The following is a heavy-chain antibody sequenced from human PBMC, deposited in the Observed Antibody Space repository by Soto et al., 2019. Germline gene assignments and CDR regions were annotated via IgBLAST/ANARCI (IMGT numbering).Heavy chain of an antibody. D-gene: IGHD3-22*01. Sequence: GGSLRLSCAASGFTFDDYAMHWVRQAPGKCLAWVSGISWNIGSIGYADSVKGRFTISRENAKNSLYLQMNSLRAEDTDLYYCAKDALPYYYDSSGYYYAFDIWGQGTMVTVSS. CDR3: AKDALPYYYDSSGYYYAFDI. CDR1: GFTFDDYA. V-gene: IGHV3-9*01. CDR2: ISWNIGSI. J-gene: IGHJ3*02.